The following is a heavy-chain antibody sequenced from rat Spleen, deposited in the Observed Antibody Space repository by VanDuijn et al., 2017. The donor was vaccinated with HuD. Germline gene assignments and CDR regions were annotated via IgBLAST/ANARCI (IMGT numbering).Heavy chain of an antibody. CDR3: VGAGYLRDWYFDF. Sequence: EVQLVESGGGLVQPGRSLKLSCAASGFTFSNFDMAWVRQAPTKGLEWVSSISPSGVTYYRDSVKGRFTVSRENAKSTLYFLMDSLRSDDTATYHCVGAGYLRDWYFDFWGPGTMVTVSS. CDR2: ISPSGVT. D-gene: IGHD2-2*01. J-gene: IGHJ1*01. V-gene: IGHV5S23*01. CDR1: GFTFSNFD.